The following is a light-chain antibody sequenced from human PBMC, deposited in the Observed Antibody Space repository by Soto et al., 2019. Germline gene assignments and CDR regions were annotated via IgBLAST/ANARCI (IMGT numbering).Light chain of an antibody. Sequence: QPVLTQPASVSGSPGQSITISCTGTSGDIGSYNRVSWYQQHPGKAPKLIIYEVTDRPSGVSNRFSGSKSGNTASLTISGLQAEDEAEYYCSSYTNINTRACVFGTGIKLTVL. CDR2: EVT. CDR1: SGDIGSYNR. CDR3: SSYTNINTRACV. V-gene: IGLV2-14*01. J-gene: IGLJ1*01.